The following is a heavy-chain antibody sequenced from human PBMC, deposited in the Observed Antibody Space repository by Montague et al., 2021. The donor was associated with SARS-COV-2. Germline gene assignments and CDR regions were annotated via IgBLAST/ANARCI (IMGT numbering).Heavy chain of an antibody. Sequence: TLSLTCTVSGGSIRSGSYYWSWIRQPAGKGLEWIGRIYSSGSTNYNPSLKSRVTMSVDTSKNQFSLKVSSVTAADTAVCYCARDYGDYSYYYGLDVWGQGTTVTVSS. CDR3: ARDYGDYSYYYGLDV. J-gene: IGHJ6*02. D-gene: IGHD4-17*01. CDR1: GGSIRSGSYY. V-gene: IGHV4-61*02. CDR2: IYSSGST.